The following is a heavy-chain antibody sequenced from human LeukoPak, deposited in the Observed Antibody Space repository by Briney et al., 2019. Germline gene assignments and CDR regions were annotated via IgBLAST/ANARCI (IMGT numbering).Heavy chain of an antibody. D-gene: IGHD4-17*01. CDR2: MSYDGSNK. J-gene: IGHJ4*02. Sequence: GRSLRLSCAASGFTFSSYGMHWVRQAPGKGLEWVAVMSYDGSNKYYADSVKGRFTISRDNSKNTLYLQMNSLRAEDTAVYYCAKDFLSTVTAYFDYWGQGTLVTVSS. CDR3: AKDFLSTVTAYFDY. CDR1: GFTFSSYG. V-gene: IGHV3-30*18.